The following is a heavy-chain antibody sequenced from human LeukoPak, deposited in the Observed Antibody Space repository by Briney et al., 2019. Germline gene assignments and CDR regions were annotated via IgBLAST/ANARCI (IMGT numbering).Heavy chain of an antibody. Sequence: SETLSLTCTVSGGSISTYYWSWIRQPPGKGLEWIGYIYYRGTTDYDPSLKSRVTLSVDTSKNQFSLKPSSVTAADTAVYYCVRAYYDSSGYFKIDYWGQGTLVTVSS. V-gene: IGHV4-59*01. CDR3: VRAYYDSSGYFKIDY. J-gene: IGHJ4*02. CDR2: IYYRGTT. D-gene: IGHD3-22*01. CDR1: GGSISTYY.